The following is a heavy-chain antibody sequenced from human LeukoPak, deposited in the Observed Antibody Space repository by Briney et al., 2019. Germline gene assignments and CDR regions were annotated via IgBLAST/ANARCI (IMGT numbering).Heavy chain of an antibody. CDR3: AGADWGHWYFDL. V-gene: IGHV4-59*08. J-gene: IGHJ2*01. D-gene: IGHD2-21*02. CDR2: IYYSGSA. Sequence: SETLSLTCTVSGGSISRSYWNWIRQPPGKGLEWIGYIYYSGSANYNPSLQSRVTISLDPSKNQFSLRLSSVTAADTAVYYCAGADWGHWYFDLWGRGTLVTVSS. CDR1: GGSISRSY.